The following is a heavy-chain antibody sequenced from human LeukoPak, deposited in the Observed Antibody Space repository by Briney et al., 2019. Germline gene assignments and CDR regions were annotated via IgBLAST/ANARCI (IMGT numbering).Heavy chain of an antibody. CDR1: GFTFREYT. J-gene: IGHJ2*01. D-gene: IGHD3-3*01. CDR3: AGRTQNDDIWSGSPDWYFDL. Sequence: AGGSLRLSCIVSGFTFREYTMNWVRQAPGKGLEWISSISSSSDYIYYIDSVRGRFTISRDNARNSLYLQMSSLRPEDTAVYYCAGRTQNDDIWSGSPDWYFDLWGRGTLVTASS. CDR2: ISSSSDYI. V-gene: IGHV3-21*06.